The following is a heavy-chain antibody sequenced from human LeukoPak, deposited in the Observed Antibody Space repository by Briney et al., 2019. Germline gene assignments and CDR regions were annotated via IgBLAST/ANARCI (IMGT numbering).Heavy chain of an antibody. J-gene: IGHJ4*02. CDR3: ASFNGGSNFDY. Sequence: ASVKVSCKASGDSFSDYYIHWVRQAPGQGPEWMGWINLNTGGTNYAQKFDGRFSMTRDTSINTAFMELSGLRFDDTAVYYCASFNGGSNFDYWGQGTLVTVSS. CDR1: GDSFSDYY. CDR2: INLNTGGT. V-gene: IGHV1-2*02. D-gene: IGHD2-8*01.